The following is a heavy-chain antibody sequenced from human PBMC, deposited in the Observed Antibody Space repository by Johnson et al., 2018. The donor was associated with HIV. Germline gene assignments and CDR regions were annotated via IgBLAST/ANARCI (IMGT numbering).Heavy chain of an antibody. Sequence: VQLVESGGGVVQPGRSLRLSCAASGFTFSSYAIHWVRQAPGKGLEWVAVISYDGSNKYYAYSVKGRFTISRDNSNNTLYLQMNSLRPEDTALYYCARELLGSSSPDAFDIWGQGTMVTVSS. V-gene: IGHV3-30*04. D-gene: IGHD6-6*01. J-gene: IGHJ3*02. CDR2: ISYDGSNK. CDR1: GFTFSSYA. CDR3: ARELLGSSSPDAFDI.